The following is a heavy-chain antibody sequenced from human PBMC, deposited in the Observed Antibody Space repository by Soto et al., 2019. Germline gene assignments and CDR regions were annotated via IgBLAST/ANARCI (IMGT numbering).Heavy chain of an antibody. D-gene: IGHD3-10*01. CDR1: GFTFSSYA. J-gene: IGHJ6*02. V-gene: IGHV3-23*01. Sequence: PGGSLRLSCAASGFTFSSYAMSWVRQAPGKGLEWVSAISGSGGSTYYADSVKGRFTISRDNSKNTLYLQMNSLRAEDTAVYYCAKVQTGALKERYYYYGMDVWGQGTTVTASS. CDR2: ISGSGGST. CDR3: AKVQTGALKERYYYYGMDV.